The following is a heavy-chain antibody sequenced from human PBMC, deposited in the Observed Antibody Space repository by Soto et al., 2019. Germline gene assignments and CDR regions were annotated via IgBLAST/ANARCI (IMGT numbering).Heavy chain of an antibody. J-gene: IGHJ4*02. CDR3: AKDIVAVRGYEAFDL. CDR2: ISGSGGST. Sequence: EVQLSQSGGGLVQPGGSLRLSCAASGFTFSNFAMRWVRQAPGKGLEWVSDISGSGGSTYYAESVKGRFTISRDNSKNKLFLQMNSLRVEDTAVYYCAKDIVAVRGYEAFDLWGQGTMVTVSS. V-gene: IGHV3-23*01. CDR1: GFTFSNFA. D-gene: IGHD5-12*01.